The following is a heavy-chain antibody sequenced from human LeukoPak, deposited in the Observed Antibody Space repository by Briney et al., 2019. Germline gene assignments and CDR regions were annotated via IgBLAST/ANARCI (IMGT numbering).Heavy chain of an antibody. CDR3: ARVWYYDSSGYYQDY. CDR1: GGTFSSYA. CDR2: VIPIFGTA. D-gene: IGHD3-22*01. J-gene: IGHJ4*02. Sequence: ASVKVSCKASGGTFSSYAISWVRQAPGQGLEWMGGVIPIFGTANYAQKFQGRVTITADESTSTAYMELSSLRSEDTAVYYCARVWYYDSSGYYQDYWSQGTLVTVSS. V-gene: IGHV1-69*13.